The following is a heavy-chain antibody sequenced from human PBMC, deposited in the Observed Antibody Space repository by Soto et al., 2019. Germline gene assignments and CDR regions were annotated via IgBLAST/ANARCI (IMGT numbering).Heavy chain of an antibody. CDR2: IIPILGIA. CDR3: ARDGDCSSTSCYGSPLDYYYYYGMDV. D-gene: IGHD2-2*01. Sequence: QVQLVQSGAEVKKPGSSVKVSCKASGGTFSSYTISWVRQAPGQGLEWMGRIIPILGIANYAQKFQGRGTTRADKSTTTAYIELSSLRSEDTAVYYCARDGDCSSTSCYGSPLDYYYYYGMDVWGQGTTVTVSS. CDR1: GGTFSSYT. V-gene: IGHV1-69*08. J-gene: IGHJ6*02.